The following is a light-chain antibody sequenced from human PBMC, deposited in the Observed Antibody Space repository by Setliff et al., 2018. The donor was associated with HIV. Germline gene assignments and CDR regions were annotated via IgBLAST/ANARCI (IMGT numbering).Light chain of an antibody. CDR3: SSYSTTSTPSV. CDR2: GVT. CDR1: GNDVGAYNY. J-gene: IGLJ1*01. Sequence: QSALAQPASASGSPGQSIAISCTGTGNDVGAYNYASWYQQHPGKVPKLIIYGVTNRPSGVSDRFSGSKSGDTASLTISGLQTEDEADYYCSSYSTTSTPSVFGTGTKVTVL. V-gene: IGLV2-14*03.